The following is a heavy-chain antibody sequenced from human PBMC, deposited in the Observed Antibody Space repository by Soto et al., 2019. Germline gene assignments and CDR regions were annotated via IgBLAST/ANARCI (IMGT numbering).Heavy chain of an antibody. V-gene: IGHV3-30-3*01. CDR3: AGAHLPQLARGLGAFDI. J-gene: IGHJ3*02. D-gene: IGHD1-1*01. Sequence: GGSLRLSCAASGFTFSSYAMNWVRQAPGKGLEWVAVISYDGSNKYYADSVKGRFTISRDNSKNTLYLQMNSLRAEDTAVHYCAGAHLPQLARGLGAFDIWGQGTMVTVSS. CDR1: GFTFSSYA. CDR2: ISYDGSNK.